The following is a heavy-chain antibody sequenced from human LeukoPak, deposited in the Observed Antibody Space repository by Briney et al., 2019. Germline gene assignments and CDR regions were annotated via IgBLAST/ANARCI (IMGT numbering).Heavy chain of an antibody. J-gene: IGHJ4*02. D-gene: IGHD3-3*01. CDR2: ISYDGSNK. V-gene: IGHV3-30-3*01. Sequence: GGSLRLSCAASGFTFSSYAMHWVRQAPGKGLEWVAVISYDGSNKYYADSVKGRFTISRDNSKNTLYLQMNSLRAEDTAVYYCARDPSITIFGAVLWGQGTLVTVSS. CDR1: GFTFSSYA. CDR3: ARDPSITIFGAVL.